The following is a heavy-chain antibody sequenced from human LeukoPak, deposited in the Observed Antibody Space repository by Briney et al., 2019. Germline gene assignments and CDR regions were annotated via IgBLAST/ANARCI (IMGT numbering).Heavy chain of an antibody. V-gene: IGHV3-30*18. CDR1: GFTFSSYG. Sequence: GGSLRLSCAASGFTFSSYGMHWVRQAPGKGLEGVAVISYDGSNKYYADSVKGRFTISRDNSKNTLYLQMNSLRAEDTAVYYCAKDHPYYDFWSGYYKDYYYYYGMDVWGQGTTVTVSS. CDR3: AKDHPYYDFWSGYYKDYYYYYGMDV. CDR2: ISYDGSNK. J-gene: IGHJ6*02. D-gene: IGHD3-3*01.